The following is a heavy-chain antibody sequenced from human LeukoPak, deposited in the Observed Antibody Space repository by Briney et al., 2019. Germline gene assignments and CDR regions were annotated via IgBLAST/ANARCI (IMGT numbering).Heavy chain of an antibody. CDR2: IYYSGST. V-gene: IGHV4-61*01. CDR1: GGSIRSSYYY. Sequence: SETLSLTCTVSGGSIRSSYYYWSWIRQPPGKGLEWIGYIYYSGSTNYNPSLKSRVTISVDTSKNQFSLKLSSVTAADTAVYYCAADGARWYWGQGTLVTVSS. J-gene: IGHJ4*02. D-gene: IGHD4-23*01. CDR3: AADGARWY.